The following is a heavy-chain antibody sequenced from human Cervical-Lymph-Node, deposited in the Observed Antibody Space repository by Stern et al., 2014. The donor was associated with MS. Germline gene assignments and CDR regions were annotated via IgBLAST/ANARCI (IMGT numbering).Heavy chain of an antibody. V-gene: IGHV3-33*01. CDR2: IWYDVSNK. Sequence: VQLVESGGGVVQPGRPLRLSCAASGFTFSSYGMHWVRQAPGKGLEWVAVIWYDVSNKYYADSVKGRFTISRDNSKNTLYLQMNSLRAEDTAVYYCARSSSPSPYYYYGMDVWGQGTTVTVSS. D-gene: IGHD6-13*01. CDR1: GFTFSSYG. J-gene: IGHJ6*02. CDR3: ARSSSPSPYYYYGMDV.